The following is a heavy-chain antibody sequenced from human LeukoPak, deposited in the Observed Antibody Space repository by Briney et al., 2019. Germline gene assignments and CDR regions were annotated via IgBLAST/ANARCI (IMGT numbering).Heavy chain of an antibody. J-gene: IGHJ4*02. V-gene: IGHV3-7*03. D-gene: IGHD3-3*01. CDR1: GFTFGKYW. Sequence: GGSLRLSCVASGFTFGKYWMSWVRQAPGKGLEWVANIKLDGSEKNYVNSVKGRFSISRDNTKNSLYLQMNSLRAEDTAVFYCARDQYDTWSRRGNFDSWGQGTLVIVSS. CDR3: ARDQYDTWSRRGNFDS. CDR2: IKLDGSEK.